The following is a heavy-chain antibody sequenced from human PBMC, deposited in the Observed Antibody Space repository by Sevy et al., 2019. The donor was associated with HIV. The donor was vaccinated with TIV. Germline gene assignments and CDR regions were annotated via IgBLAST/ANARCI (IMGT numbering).Heavy chain of an antibody. CDR2: MNPNSGNT. CDR1: GYTFTNYD. D-gene: IGHD2-2*03. V-gene: IGHV1-8*01. J-gene: IGHJ5*02. CDR3: ARGTVLLGIVVVPAARGWFDP. Sequence: ASVKVSCKASGYTFTNYDINWVRQATGQGLEWMGWMNPNSGNTGHAQKFQGRVTMTRNTSISTAYMELSSLRSEDTAVYYCARGTVLLGIVVVPAARGWFDPWGQGTLVTVSS.